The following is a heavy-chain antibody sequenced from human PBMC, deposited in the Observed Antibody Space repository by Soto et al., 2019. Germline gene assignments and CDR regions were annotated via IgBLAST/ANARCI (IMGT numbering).Heavy chain of an antibody. Sequence: QVQLVQSGAEVKKPGSSVKVSCKTSGGTFSNDIITWVRQAPGQGLEWMGRIIPLLDVADYAQKFQGRVTITADKSTGTVYMELNSLRSEDTAAYYCARDSPIGSTFSGYDAIDYWGQGTLVTVSS. V-gene: IGHV1-69*08. CDR2: IIPLLDVA. CDR3: ARDSPIGSTFSGYDAIDY. J-gene: IGHJ4*02. D-gene: IGHD5-12*01. CDR1: GGTFSNDI.